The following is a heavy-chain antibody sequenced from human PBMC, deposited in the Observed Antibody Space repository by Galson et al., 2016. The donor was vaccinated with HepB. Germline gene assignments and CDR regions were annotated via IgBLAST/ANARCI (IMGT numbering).Heavy chain of an antibody. CDR1: GYTFTDYY. D-gene: IGHD3-10*01. J-gene: IGHJ4*02. CDR2: VNPNTGAT. Sequence: SVKVSCKASGYTFTDYYMHWVRQAPGQGLEWMGWVNPNTGATDYAQKFQGRVTRTRDTSISTVYLELNRLRSDDSAVYYCAREGYYYYSSGSYSVFDFWGQGTLVTVSS. CDR3: AREGYYYYSSGSYSVFDF. V-gene: IGHV1-2*02.